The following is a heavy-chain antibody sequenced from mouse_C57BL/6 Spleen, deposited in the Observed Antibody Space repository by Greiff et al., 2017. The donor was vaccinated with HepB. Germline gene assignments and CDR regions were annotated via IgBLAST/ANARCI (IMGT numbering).Heavy chain of an antibody. Sequence: QVQLQQSGPELVKPGASVKISCKASGYSFTSYYIHWVKQRPGQGLEWIGWIYPGSGNTKYNEKFKGKATLTADTSSSTAYMQLSSLSSEDSAVYYCARARLGRVGAMDYWGQGTSVTVSS. CDR3: ARARLGRVGAMDY. J-gene: IGHJ4*01. CDR1: GYSFTSYY. CDR2: IYPGSGNT. V-gene: IGHV1-66*01. D-gene: IGHD4-1*01.